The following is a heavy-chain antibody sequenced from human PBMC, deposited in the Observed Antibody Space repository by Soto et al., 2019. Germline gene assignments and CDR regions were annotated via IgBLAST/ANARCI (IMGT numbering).Heavy chain of an antibody. Sequence: QVQLVQSGAEVKKPGSSVKVSCKASGGTFSSYAISWVRQAPGQGLEWMGSIIPIFGTANYAQKFQVRVMITADESTSNAYMELSSLRSEDTAVYYCATYPPPDFWSGHPWFDPWGQGTLVIVSS. D-gene: IGHD3-3*01. CDR2: IIPIFGTA. V-gene: IGHV1-69*15. J-gene: IGHJ5*02. CDR3: ATYPPPDFWSGHPWFDP. CDR1: GGTFSSYA.